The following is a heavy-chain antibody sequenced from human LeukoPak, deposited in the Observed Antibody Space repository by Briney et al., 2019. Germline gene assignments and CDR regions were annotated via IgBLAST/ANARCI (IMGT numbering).Heavy chain of an antibody. CDR3: ARNLGSYYVYFDY. D-gene: IGHD1-26*01. Sequence: ASETLSLTCTGSAGSISSHYWIWLGQPAGLGLEYIGCIHTSGITNYNPSLKSRVTVSGDSSKNQFYLNLRSVTAADAAVYCCARNLGSYYVYFDYWGQGSLVTVSS. J-gene: IGHJ4*02. CDR1: AGSISSHY. V-gene: IGHV4-4*07. CDR2: IHTSGIT.